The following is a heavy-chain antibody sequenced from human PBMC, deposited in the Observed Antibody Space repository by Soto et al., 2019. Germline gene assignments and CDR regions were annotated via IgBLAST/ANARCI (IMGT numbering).Heavy chain of an antibody. CDR2: IYYSGST. Sequence: SETLSLTCTVSGGSISNYYWSWVRQTPGKGLEWIGYIYYSGSTNYNPSLNSRVTISEDTSKNQFSLKLLSVTTADTAVYFCAAGEASSRNLAPYYLDFWGQGTLVTVSS. D-gene: IGHD6-13*01. V-gene: IGHV4-59*01. CDR1: GGSISNYY. CDR3: AAGEASSRNLAPYYLDF. J-gene: IGHJ4*02.